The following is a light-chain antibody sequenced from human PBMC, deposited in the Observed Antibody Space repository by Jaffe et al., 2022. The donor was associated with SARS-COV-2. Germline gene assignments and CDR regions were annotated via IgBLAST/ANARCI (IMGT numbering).Light chain of an antibody. CDR2: ATS. Sequence: DIQMTQSPSSLSASVGDRVTITCRASQGIANSLAWYQQKPGKVPKLLIYATSTLQSGVSSRFSGSGSGTDFTLTVSSLQPEDVATYYCQKYNSAPRTFGQGTKVEIK. J-gene: IGKJ1*01. CDR3: QKYNSAPRT. V-gene: IGKV1-27*01. CDR1: QGIANS.